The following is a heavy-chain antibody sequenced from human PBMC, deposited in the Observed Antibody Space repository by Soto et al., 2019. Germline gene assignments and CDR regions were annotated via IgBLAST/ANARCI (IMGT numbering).Heavy chain of an antibody. D-gene: IGHD1-26*01. CDR2: INYSGNT. CDR3: ARHHVRGRTIAGAAEF. CDR1: GGSLSGYY. J-gene: IGHJ4*02. Sequence: SETLSLTCAVYGGSLSGYYWSWIRQPPGKALEWIGEINYSGNTNYNPSLKSRVTISVDTSKNQLFLDLTSVTAADTAMYYCARHHVRGRTIAGAAEFWGQGTLVTVSS. V-gene: IGHV4-34*01.